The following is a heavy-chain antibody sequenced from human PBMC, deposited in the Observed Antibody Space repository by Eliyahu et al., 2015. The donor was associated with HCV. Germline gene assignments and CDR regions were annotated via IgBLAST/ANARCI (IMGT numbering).Heavy chain of an antibody. J-gene: IGHJ5*02. CDR3: AREVSSNWSWFDP. D-gene: IGHD6-13*01. CDR2: IXPILGLE. Sequence: QVQLVQSGAEVRKPGSSVXVXXKASGGTXTSYTXTXVRQAPGQGLEWMGRIXPILGLENYAQKFQGRVTITADKSTSTAYMELSNLRSEDTAVYYCAREVSSNWSWFDPWGQGSLVTVSS. CDR1: GGTXTSYT. V-gene: IGHV1-69*08.